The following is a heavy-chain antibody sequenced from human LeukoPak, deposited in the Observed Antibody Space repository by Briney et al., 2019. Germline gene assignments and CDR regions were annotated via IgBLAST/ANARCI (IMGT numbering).Heavy chain of an antibody. D-gene: IGHD6-13*01. CDR1: GGTFSSYA. CDR2: IIPIFGTA. CDR3: ASARGYSSSDFDY. V-gene: IGHV1-69*13. J-gene: IGHJ4*02. Sequence: SVKVSCKASGGTFSSYAISWVRQAPGQGLEWMGGIIPIFGTANYAQKFRGRVTITADESTSTAYMELSSLRSEDTAVYYCASARGYSSSDFDYWGQGTLVTVSS.